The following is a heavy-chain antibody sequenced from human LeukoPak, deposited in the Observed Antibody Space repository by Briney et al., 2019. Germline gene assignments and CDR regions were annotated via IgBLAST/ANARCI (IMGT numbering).Heavy chain of an antibody. CDR2: IYHSGST. CDR1: GGSISSSNW. V-gene: IGHV4-4*02. J-gene: IGHJ6*03. Sequence: SETLSLTCAVSGGSISSSNWWSWVRQPPGKGLEWIGEIYHSGSTNYNPSLKSRVTISVDKSKNQFSLKLSSVTAADTAVYYCAKVFWSGYYPYYYYYYMDVWGKGTTVTVSS. D-gene: IGHD3-3*01. CDR3: AKVFWSGYYPYYYYYYMDV.